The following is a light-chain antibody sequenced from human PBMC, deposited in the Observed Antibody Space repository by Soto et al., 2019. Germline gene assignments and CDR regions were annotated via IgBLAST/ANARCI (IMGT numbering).Light chain of an antibody. CDR1: QSIGGW. CDR3: QHYHSFPYS. V-gene: IGKV1-5*01. CDR2: DAS. J-gene: IGKJ2*03. Sequence: DIQMTQSPSTLSASVGDRVTISCRASQSIGGWLAWYQQKPGKAPRLLIFDASSVESGVPSRFSGSRSGTLFTLTIGSLQPDDFASYYCQHYHSFPYSFGQGTKLDSK.